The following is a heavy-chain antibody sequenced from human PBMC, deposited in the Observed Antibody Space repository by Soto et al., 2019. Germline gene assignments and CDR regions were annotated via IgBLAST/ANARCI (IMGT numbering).Heavy chain of an antibody. D-gene: IGHD6-6*01. J-gene: IGHJ6*02. CDR3: ARIHSRSSSDMDV. V-gene: IGHV6-1*01. CDR2: TYYRSKWYY. Sequence: SQTRSLTCVISGDSVASNSAAWNWIRQSPSRGLEWLGRTYYRSKWYYGYAVSVKSRITINPDTSKNQFSLQLNSVTPEDTAVYYCARIHSRSSSDMDVWGQGTTVTVSS. CDR1: GDSVASNSAA.